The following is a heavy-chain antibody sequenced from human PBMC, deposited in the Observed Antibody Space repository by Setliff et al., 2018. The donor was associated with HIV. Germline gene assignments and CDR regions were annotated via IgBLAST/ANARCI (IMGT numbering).Heavy chain of an antibody. CDR3: ARGSPMVLGVITPFDY. J-gene: IGHJ4*02. CDR2: IIHSGIT. CDR1: GGSFSDYS. Sequence: PSETLSLTFAVSGGSFSDYSWTWIRQPPGKWLEWIGEIIHSGITNYSPSLKSRVTISVDTSKNHFSLRLNSVTAADTAVYYCARGSPMVLGVITPFDYWGKGTLVTVSS. V-gene: IGHV4-34*01. D-gene: IGHD3-10*01.